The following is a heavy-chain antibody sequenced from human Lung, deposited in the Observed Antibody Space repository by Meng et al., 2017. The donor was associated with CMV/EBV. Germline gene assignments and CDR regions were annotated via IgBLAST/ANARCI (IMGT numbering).Heavy chain of an antibody. D-gene: IGHD3-10*01. CDR2: IYPADSNT. Sequence: GEXXKISGKGSAYTFSTYWLGWVRQLPGRGLEWMGLIYPADSNTTYSPSFRGHVTISADKSISTAYLQWIGLRASDTAIYYCARKRGYFFDYWGHG. CDR3: ARKRGYFFDY. V-gene: IGHV5-51*01. CDR1: AYTFSTYW. J-gene: IGHJ4*01.